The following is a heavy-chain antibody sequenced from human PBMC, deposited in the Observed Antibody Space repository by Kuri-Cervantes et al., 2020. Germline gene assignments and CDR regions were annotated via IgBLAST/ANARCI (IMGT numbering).Heavy chain of an antibody. Sequence: SETLSLTCAVSGGSISSGDYYWSWIRQPPGKGLEWIGYIYYSGSTYYNPSLKSRVTISVDTSKNQFSLKLSSVTAADTAVYYCARDLNDSSGYYYPFYYYYGMDVWGQGTTVTVSS. CDR3: ARDLNDSSGYYYPFYYYYGMDV. V-gene: IGHV4-30-4*01. CDR2: IYYSGST. D-gene: IGHD3-22*01. CDR1: GGSISSGDYY. J-gene: IGHJ6*02.